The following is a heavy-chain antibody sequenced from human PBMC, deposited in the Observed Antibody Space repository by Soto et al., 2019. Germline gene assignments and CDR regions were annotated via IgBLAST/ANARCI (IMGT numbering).Heavy chain of an antibody. CDR2: IYYSGST. Sequence: SETLSLTCTVSGGSISSSIYYWGWIRQPPGKGLEWIGSIYYSGSTYYNPSLKSRVTISVDTSKNQFSLKLSSVTAADTAVYYCATTGPILLWFGEPRTMDVWGQGTTVTVSS. D-gene: IGHD3-10*01. V-gene: IGHV4-39*01. CDR3: ATTGPILLWFGEPRTMDV. J-gene: IGHJ6*02. CDR1: GGSISSSIYY.